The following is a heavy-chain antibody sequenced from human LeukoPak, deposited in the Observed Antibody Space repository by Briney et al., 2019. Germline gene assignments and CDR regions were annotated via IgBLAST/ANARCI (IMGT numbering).Heavy chain of an antibody. CDR3: ARVYYYYMDV. CDR2: ISSSGSTI. CDR1: GFTFSSYE. J-gene: IGHJ6*03. V-gene: IGHV3-48*03. Sequence: PGGSLRLSCAASGFTFSSYEMNWVRQAPGKGLEWVSYISSSGSTIYYADSVKGRFTISRYNAKDSLYLQMNSLRAEDTAVYYCARVYYYYMDVWGKGTTVTVSS.